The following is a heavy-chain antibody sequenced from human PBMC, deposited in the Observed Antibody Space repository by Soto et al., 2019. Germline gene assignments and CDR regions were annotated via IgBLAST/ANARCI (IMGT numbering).Heavy chain of an antibody. CDR2: IYYSGST. CDR1: VGSISSGDYY. V-gene: IGHV4-30-4*01. Sequence: SETLSLTCTVSVGSISSGDYYWGWILHPPAKGLEWIGYIYYSGSTYYNPSLKSRVTKSVDTSKNQFSLKLSSVTAADTAVYYCAREAPYGDYPTKTNWFDPWGQGTLVTVSS. CDR3: AREAPYGDYPTKTNWFDP. J-gene: IGHJ5*02. D-gene: IGHD4-17*01.